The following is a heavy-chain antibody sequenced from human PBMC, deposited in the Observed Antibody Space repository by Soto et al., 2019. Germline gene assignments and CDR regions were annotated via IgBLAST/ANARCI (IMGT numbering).Heavy chain of an antibody. D-gene: IGHD2-21*02. CDR3: AKGKSENGVDCLDP. CDR2: VRGNSYGA. V-gene: IGHV3-23*01. J-gene: IGHJ5*02. Sequence: HPGWSLRLPCATSGLMFENYAMIWVRQAHGKGLEWVATVRGNSYGAYYADSVRGRFIISRDNSKNTMSLQLNSLRDEDTAIYYCAKGKSENGVDCLDPWGPGTLVTVTS. CDR1: GLMFENYA.